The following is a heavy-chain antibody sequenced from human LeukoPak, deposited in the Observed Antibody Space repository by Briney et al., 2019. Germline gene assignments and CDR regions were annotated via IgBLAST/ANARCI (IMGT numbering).Heavy chain of an antibody. CDR1: GFSFSNYW. V-gene: IGHV3-66*01. CDR2: IYSGGST. Sequence: PGGSLRLSCAAFGFSFSNYWMSWVRQAPGKGLEWVSVIYSGGSTYYADSVKGRFTISRDNSKNTLYLQMNSLRAEDTAVYYCARYSSGWYYFDYWGQGTLVTVSS. D-gene: IGHD6-19*01. CDR3: ARYSSGWYYFDY. J-gene: IGHJ4*02.